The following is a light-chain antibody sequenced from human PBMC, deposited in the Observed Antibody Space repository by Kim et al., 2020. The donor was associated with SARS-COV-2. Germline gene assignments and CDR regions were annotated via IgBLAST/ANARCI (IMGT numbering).Light chain of an antibody. Sequence: GQRVTISCSGRSSNIGSNYIYWYQQLPGTAPKLLIYRNNQRPSGVRDRFSGSKSGTSASLAISGLRSEDEADYYCAAWDDSLSGPVFGGGTQLTVL. CDR2: RNN. CDR3: AAWDDSLSGPV. V-gene: IGLV1-47*01. CDR1: SSNIGSNY. J-gene: IGLJ2*01.